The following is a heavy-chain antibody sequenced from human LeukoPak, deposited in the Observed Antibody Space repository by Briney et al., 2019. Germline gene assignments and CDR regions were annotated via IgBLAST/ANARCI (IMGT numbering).Heavy chain of an antibody. J-gene: IGHJ6*03. D-gene: IGHD6-19*01. CDR3: ARRRNSSGWTYDYYYYMDV. Sequence: PETLSLTCAVYGVAFSVYNWSWIRQPPGKGLEWIGEINNSGSTNYNPSLKSRVTISVDTSKHQFSLKLSSVTAADTAVYYCARRRNSSGWTYDYYYYMDVWGKGTTVTVSS. CDR2: INNSGST. CDR1: GVAFSVYN. V-gene: IGHV4-34*01.